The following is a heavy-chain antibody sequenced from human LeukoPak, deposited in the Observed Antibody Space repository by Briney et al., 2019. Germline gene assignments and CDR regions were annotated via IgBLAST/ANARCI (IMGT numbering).Heavy chain of an antibody. V-gene: IGHV3-23*01. D-gene: IGHD4-17*01. Sequence: GGSLRLSCAASGFTFSSYAMSWVRQAPGKRLEWVSAISGSGGSTYYADSVKGRFTISRDNSKNTLYLQMNSLRAEDTAVYYCAKVRRAFGDSPDYWGQGTLVTVSS. J-gene: IGHJ4*02. CDR3: AKVRRAFGDSPDY. CDR1: GFTFSSYA. CDR2: ISGSGGST.